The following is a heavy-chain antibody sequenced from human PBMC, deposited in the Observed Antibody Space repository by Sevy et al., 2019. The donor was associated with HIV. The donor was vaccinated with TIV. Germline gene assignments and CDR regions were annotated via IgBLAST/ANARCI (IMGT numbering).Heavy chain of an antibody. Sequence: GGSLRLSCAASGFTFSTYWMHWVRQAPGKGLVWVSRINSDGSSINSADSVKGRFTISRDNAKNTLYLQMNSLRADDTAVYYCARGSPFFVVVTAPPDYWGQGTLVTVSS. CDR2: INSDGSSI. J-gene: IGHJ4*02. CDR1: GFTFSTYW. D-gene: IGHD2-21*02. CDR3: ARGSPFFVVVTAPPDY. V-gene: IGHV3-74*01.